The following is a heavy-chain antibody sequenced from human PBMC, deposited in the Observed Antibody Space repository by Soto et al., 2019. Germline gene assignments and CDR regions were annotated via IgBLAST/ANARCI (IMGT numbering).Heavy chain of an antibody. CDR2: VHPSGST. CDR3: ARDTTTSYYFGMDA. CDR1: SASLVDHY. Sequence: SATPSLTCAFFSASLVDHYWAWIRQSPDKGLEWIGEVHPSGSTDYNPSLKSRLTLSLDTSKNQFSLKLGSVTAADTAVYFCARDTTTSYYFGMDAWGKGAMVTV. J-gene: IGHJ6*01. D-gene: IGHD1-1*01. V-gene: IGHV4-34*01.